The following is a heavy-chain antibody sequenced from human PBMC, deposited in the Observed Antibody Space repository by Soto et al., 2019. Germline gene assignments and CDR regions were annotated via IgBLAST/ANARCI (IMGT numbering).Heavy chain of an antibody. CDR2: MYWNSGDI. CDR1: GFTFDDFA. CDR3: VKDIGASGAYWYFDL. D-gene: IGHD2-8*02. V-gene: IGHV3-9*01. J-gene: IGHJ2*01. Sequence: EMQLVESGGGLVQSGRSLRLSCAASGFTFDDFAMHWVRQAPGKGLEWVSGMYWNSGDIDYADSVRGRFTISRDNAKNALYLQMNSLRAEDAAFYYCVKDIGASGAYWYFDLWGRGTLVTVSS.